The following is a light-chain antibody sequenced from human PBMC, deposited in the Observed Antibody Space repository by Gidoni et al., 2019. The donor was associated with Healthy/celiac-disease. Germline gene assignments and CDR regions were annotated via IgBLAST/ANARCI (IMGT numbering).Light chain of an antibody. CDR2: RNN. CDR1: RSNIGSNY. Sequence: QSVLTQPTSASGTPGQRVTISCSGSRSNIGSNYVYWYQPLPGTAPKILTYRNNQRPSGVPDRFSGSKSGTSASLAISGLRSEDEADYYCAAWDDSLSGHVVFGGGTKLTVL. J-gene: IGLJ2*01. V-gene: IGLV1-47*01. CDR3: AAWDDSLSGHVV.